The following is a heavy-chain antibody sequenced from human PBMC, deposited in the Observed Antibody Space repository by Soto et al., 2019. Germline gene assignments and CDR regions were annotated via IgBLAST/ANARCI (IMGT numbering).Heavy chain of an antibody. D-gene: IGHD6-19*01. CDR2: IKSKTDGGTT. CDR3: SSALADDGIDY. CDR1: GFTFSNAW. Sequence: GGSLRLSCAASGFTFSNAWMSWVRQAPGKGLEWVGRIKSKTDGGTTDYAAPVKGRFTISRDDSKNTLYLQMNSLKTEDTAVYYCSSALADDGIDYWGQGTLVTVSS. V-gene: IGHV3-15*01. J-gene: IGHJ4*02.